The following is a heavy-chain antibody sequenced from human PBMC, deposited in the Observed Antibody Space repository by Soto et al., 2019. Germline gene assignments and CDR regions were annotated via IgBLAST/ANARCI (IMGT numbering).Heavy chain of an antibody. J-gene: IGHJ6*03. CDR3: ARTVTTDYYYFMDF. V-gene: IGHV3-66*01. CDR1: GFTVSSNY. Sequence: PGGSLRLSCAASGFTVSSNYMSWVRQAPGKGLEWVSVIYSGGSTYYADSVKGRFTISRDNSKNTLYLQMNSLRAEDTAVYYCARTVTTDYYYFMDFWGKGSSVTGSS. D-gene: IGHD4-4*01. CDR2: IYSGGST.